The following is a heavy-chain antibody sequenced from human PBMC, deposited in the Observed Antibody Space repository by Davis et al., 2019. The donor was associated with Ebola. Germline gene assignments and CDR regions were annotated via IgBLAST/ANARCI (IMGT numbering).Heavy chain of an antibody. V-gene: IGHV1-69*13. Sequence: AASVKVSCMASGDTFKTYTVAWVRQAPGQGLEWMGGIIPVFGTTDYAPRFQGRVTLTADESTSTAYMELTGLTSDDTAVYFCARTYSGSRIIMDVWGKGTTVTVSS. J-gene: IGHJ6*04. CDR3: ARTYSGSRIIMDV. CDR2: IIPVFGTT. CDR1: GDTFKTYT. D-gene: IGHD5-12*01.